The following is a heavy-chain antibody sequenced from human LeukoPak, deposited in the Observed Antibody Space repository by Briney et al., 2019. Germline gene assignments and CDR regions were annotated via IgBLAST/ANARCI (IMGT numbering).Heavy chain of an antibody. J-gene: IGHJ6*02. CDR3: ARYQSSYYGMDV. Sequence: PSDTLSLTCAVYGGSFSGYYWSWIRQPPGKGLEWIGEINHSGSTNYNPSLKSRVTISVDTSKNQFSLKLSSVTAADTAVYYCARYQSSYYGMDVWGQGTTVTVSS. CDR2: INHSGST. V-gene: IGHV4-34*01. D-gene: IGHD2-2*01. CDR1: GGSFSGYY.